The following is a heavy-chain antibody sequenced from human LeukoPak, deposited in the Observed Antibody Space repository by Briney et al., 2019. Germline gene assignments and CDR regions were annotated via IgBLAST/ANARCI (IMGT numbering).Heavy chain of an antibody. J-gene: IGHJ4*02. D-gene: IGHD1-26*01. CDR1: GGTFSSYA. V-gene: IGHV1-69*05. CDR2: IIPIFGTA. Sequence: GASVKVSCKXSGGTFSSYAISWVRQAPGQGLEWMGGIIPIFGTANYAQKFQGRVTITTDESTSTAYMELSSLRSEDTAVYYCARASTGWGYFDYWGQGTLVTVSS. CDR3: ARASTGWGYFDY.